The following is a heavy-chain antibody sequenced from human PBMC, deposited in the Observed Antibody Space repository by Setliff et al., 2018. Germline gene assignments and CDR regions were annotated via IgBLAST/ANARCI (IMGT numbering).Heavy chain of an antibody. J-gene: IGHJ5*02. CDR1: GFTFSSYA. D-gene: IGHD3-10*01. V-gene: IGHV3-30*04. CDR2: ISYDGSNK. CDR3: AKNGFGVVALGVNNWFDP. Sequence: GSLRLSCAASGFTFSSYAMYWVRQAPGKGLEWVAVISYDGSNKYYADSVKGRFTISRDNSKKTLYLQMNSLRAEDTAVYYCAKNGFGVVALGVNNWFDPWGQGTLVTVSS.